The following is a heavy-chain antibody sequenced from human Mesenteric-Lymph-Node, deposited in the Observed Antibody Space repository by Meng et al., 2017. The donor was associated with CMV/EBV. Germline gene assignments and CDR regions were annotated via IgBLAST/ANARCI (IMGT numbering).Heavy chain of an antibody. D-gene: IGHD2-21*01. CDR1: GYTFTGYY. J-gene: IGHJ4*02. Sequence: ASVKVSCKASGYTFTGYYIHWVRQAPGQGPEWMGWINPKSGDTNYAQKFQGRVTMTGDTSTSAAYMELSRLRSDDTAVYYCARVRYCGGDCSNFDYWGQGTLVTVSS. CDR2: INPKSGDT. V-gene: IGHV1-2*02. CDR3: ARVRYCGGDCSNFDY.